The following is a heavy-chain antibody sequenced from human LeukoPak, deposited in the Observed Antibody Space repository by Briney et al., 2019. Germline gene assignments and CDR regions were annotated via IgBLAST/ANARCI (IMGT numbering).Heavy chain of an antibody. CDR3: ARGGGPIGRFLEWLSPTLNWFDP. Sequence: GGSLRLSCAASGFTFSSYWMHWVRQAPGKGLVWVSRINTDGSSTSYADSVKGRFTISRDNAKNTLYLQMNSLRAEDTAVYYCARGGGPIGRFLEWLSPTLNWFDPWGQGTLVTVSS. CDR2: INTDGSST. V-gene: IGHV3-74*01. J-gene: IGHJ5*02. CDR1: GFTFSSYW. D-gene: IGHD3-3*01.